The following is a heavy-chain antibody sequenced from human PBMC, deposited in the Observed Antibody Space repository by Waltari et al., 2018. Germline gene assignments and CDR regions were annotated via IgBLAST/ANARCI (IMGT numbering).Heavy chain of an antibody. J-gene: IGHJ4*02. CDR2: INTDGSIT. Sequence: EVQVVESGGGLVQPGGSLRLSCAASGFTFGYYWMHWVRQVPGKRPVWVSRINTDGSITTYVDSVKGRFIVSRDNARNTLYLQMNSLRAEDTAVYYCARDRIAGSQAYWGQGTLVTVSS. V-gene: IGHV3-74*01. D-gene: IGHD2-21*01. CDR3: ARDRIAGSQAY. CDR1: GFTFGYYW.